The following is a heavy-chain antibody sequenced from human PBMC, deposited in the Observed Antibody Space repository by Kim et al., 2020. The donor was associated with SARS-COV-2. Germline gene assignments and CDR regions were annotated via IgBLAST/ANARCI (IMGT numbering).Heavy chain of an antibody. V-gene: IGHV3-21*01. CDR3: AREAVAGTFDY. Sequence: IYYADSVKGRFTISRDNAKNSLYLQMNSLRAEDTAVYYCAREAVAGTFDYWGQGTLVTVSS. CDR2: I. D-gene: IGHD6-19*01. J-gene: IGHJ4*02.